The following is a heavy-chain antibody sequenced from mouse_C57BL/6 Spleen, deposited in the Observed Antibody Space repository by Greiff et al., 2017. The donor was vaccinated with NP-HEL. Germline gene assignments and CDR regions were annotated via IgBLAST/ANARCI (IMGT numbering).Heavy chain of an antibody. CDR3: ARGDYGGVYYDMDY. CDR1: GFNIKNTY. CDR2: IDPANGNT. Sequence: VHVKQSVAELVRPGASVKLSCTASGFNIKNTYMHWVKQRPEQGLEWIGRIDPANGNTKYAPKFPGKATITADTSSNTAYLQLSSLTSEDTAIYYCARGDYGGVYYDMDYWGQGTSVTVSS. J-gene: IGHJ4*01. V-gene: IGHV14-3*01. D-gene: IGHD2-4*01.